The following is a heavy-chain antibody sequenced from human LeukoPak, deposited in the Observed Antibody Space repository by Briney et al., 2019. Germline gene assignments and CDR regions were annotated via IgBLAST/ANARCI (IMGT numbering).Heavy chain of an antibody. Sequence: SETLSLTCTVSGGSISSSSYYRGWIRQPPGKGLEWIGSIYYSGSTYYNPSLKSRVTISVDTSKNQFSLKLSSVTAADTAVYYCARSPYYDILTGYTFDYWGQGTLVTVSS. CDR3: ARSPYYDILTGYTFDY. CDR2: IYYSGST. CDR1: GGSISSSSYY. J-gene: IGHJ4*02. V-gene: IGHV4-39*01. D-gene: IGHD3-9*01.